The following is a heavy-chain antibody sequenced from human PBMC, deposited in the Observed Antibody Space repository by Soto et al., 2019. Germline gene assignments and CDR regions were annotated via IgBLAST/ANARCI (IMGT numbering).Heavy chain of an antibody. CDR1: GESISSYY. CDR3: VRDCSGGGCYSDYGMDV. V-gene: IGHV4-4*07. J-gene: IGHJ6*02. D-gene: IGHD2-15*01. Sequence: QVQLQESGPGLVKPSETLSLTCSVSGESISSYYWSWIRQPAGKGLEWIGRIYISGSTDYNPSLKSRVIMSVDRSKNQFSLKLTSVTAADTAVYYCVRDCSGGGCYSDYGMDVWGQGTTVTVSS. CDR2: IYISGST.